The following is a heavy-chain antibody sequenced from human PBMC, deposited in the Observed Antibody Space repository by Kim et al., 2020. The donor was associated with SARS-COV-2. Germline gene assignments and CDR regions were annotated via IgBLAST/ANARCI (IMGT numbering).Heavy chain of an antibody. V-gene: IGHV4-39*01. D-gene: IGHD2-21*01. J-gene: IGHJ4*02. Sequence: YNPSLKSRVTISVDTSKNQFSLKLSSVTAADTAVYYCARLVIGSRYYFDYWGQGTLVTVSS. CDR3: ARLVIGSRYYFDY.